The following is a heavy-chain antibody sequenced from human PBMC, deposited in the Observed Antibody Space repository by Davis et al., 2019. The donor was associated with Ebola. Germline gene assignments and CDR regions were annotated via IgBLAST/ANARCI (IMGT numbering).Heavy chain of an antibody. J-gene: IGHJ4*02. D-gene: IGHD5-24*01. CDR2: ISYDGSNK. V-gene: IGHV3-30*03. CDR3: ARGDGYNFWGY. Sequence: GESLKISCAASGFTFTSAWMSWVRQAPGKGLEWVAVISYDGSNKYYADSVKGRFTISRDNSKNTVHLQMNSLRAEDTALYFCARGDGYNFWGYWGQGTLVTVSS. CDR1: GFTFTSAW.